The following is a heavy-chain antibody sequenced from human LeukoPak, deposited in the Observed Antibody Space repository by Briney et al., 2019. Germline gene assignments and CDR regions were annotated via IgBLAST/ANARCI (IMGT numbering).Heavy chain of an antibody. J-gene: IGHJ6*03. CDR2: IKQDGSEK. D-gene: IGHD6-13*01. Sequence: GGSLRLSCAASGLPFSSYWMSWVRQAPGKGLEWVANIKQDGSEKYYVDSVKGRFTISRDNAKNSLYLQMNSLRAEDTAVYYCARVRGTYSSSWYSYYYYYMDVWGKGTTVTISS. V-gene: IGHV3-7*03. CDR1: GLPFSSYW. CDR3: ARVRGTYSSSWYSYYYYYMDV.